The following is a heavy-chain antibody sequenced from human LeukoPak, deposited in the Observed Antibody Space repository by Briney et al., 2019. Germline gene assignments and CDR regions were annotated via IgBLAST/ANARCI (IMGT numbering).Heavy chain of an antibody. CDR2: IWYDGSNK. CDR1: GFTFSSYG. CDR3: ARCEAVAGLRGTSYYYGMDV. V-gene: IGHV3-33*01. J-gene: IGHJ6*02. Sequence: GGSLRLSCAASGFTFSSYGMHWVRQAPGKGLEWVAVIWYDGSNKYYADSVKGRFTISRDNSKNTLYLQMNSLRAEDTAVYYCARCEAVAGLRGTSYYYGMDVWGQGTTVTVSS. D-gene: IGHD6-19*01.